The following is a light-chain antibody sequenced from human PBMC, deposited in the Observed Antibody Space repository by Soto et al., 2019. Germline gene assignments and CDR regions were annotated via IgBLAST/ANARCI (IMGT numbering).Light chain of an antibody. CDR1: HNDIGTYDY. CDR2: GVT. CDR3: SSFTSNRIYV. Sequence: QSVLTQPTSVSGSPAQSITISCTVNHNDIGTYDYVSWYQQHPGRAPRLLIHGVTTRPSGISGRFSASKSGLTASLTISGLQPEDEADYYCSSFTSNRIYVFGPGTKVTVL. J-gene: IGLJ1*01. V-gene: IGLV2-14*03.